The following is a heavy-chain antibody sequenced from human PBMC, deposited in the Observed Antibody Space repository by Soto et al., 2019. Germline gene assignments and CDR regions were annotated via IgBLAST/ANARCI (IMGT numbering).Heavy chain of an antibody. D-gene: IGHD3-10*01. CDR3: ARDPWGGAVDAFDI. CDR2: INGGNGHT. CDR1: GYSFTNYG. Sequence: QVQFVQSGAEVTKPGASVKVSCKASGYSFTNYGIHWVLQAPGQRLEWMGWINGGNGHTKYSQKFQGRVTITRDTSASTAYMELSSLRSEDTAVYYCARDPWGGAVDAFDIWGQGTMVSVSS. V-gene: IGHV1-3*01. J-gene: IGHJ3*02.